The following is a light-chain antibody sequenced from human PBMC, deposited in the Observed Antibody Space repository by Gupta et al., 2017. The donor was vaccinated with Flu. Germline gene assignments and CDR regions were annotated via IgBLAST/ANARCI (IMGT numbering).Light chain of an antibody. V-gene: IGKV3-11*01. CDR1: QSVSSY. J-gene: IGKJ5*01. CDR3: QQLSNWPPIT. Sequence: EIVLTQSPATLSLSPGERATLSCRASQSVSSYLAWYQQKPGQAPRLLIYDASNRATGIPARFSGSGSGIDFTLTISSLEPEDFAVYYCQQLSNWPPITFGQGTRLEIK. CDR2: DAS.